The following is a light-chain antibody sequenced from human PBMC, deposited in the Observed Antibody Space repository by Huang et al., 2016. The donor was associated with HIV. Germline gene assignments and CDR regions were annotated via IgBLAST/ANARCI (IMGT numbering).Light chain of an antibody. CDR1: QTVSSS. Sequence: EIVLTQSPATLSLSPGERATLSCRASQTVSSSLACYRQKPGQAPRLLIYDASNTATGIPTRFSGSESGTDFTLTITSLEPEDVAVYYCQQRINWPPGYTFGRGTKLEIK. J-gene: IGKJ2*01. CDR2: DAS. V-gene: IGKV3-11*01. CDR3: QQRINWPPGYT.